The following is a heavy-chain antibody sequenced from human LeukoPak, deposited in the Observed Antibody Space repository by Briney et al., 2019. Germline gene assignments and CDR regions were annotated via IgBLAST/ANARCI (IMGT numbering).Heavy chain of an antibody. D-gene: IGHD5-18*01. CDR3: ARLRKVYGYGYYYYYMDV. V-gene: IGHV4-39*07. CDR1: GVSISSSSYY. Sequence: SETLSLTCNVSGVSISSSSYYWGWIRQPPGKGLEWIGSIYSSGSTYYNSSLKSRVTISVDTSKNQFSLKLSSVTAADTAVYYCARLRKVYGYGYYYYYMDVWGKGTTVTISS. CDR2: IYSSGST. J-gene: IGHJ6*03.